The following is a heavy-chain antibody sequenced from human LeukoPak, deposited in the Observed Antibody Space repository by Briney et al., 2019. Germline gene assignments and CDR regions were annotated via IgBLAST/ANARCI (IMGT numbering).Heavy chain of an antibody. CDR1: GFTFSSYS. D-gene: IGHD2-15*01. CDR2: ISSSSSYI. V-gene: IGHV3-21*01. J-gene: IGHJ4*02. CDR3: ASDCSGGSCGLFDY. Sequence: GGSLRLSCAASGFTFSSYSMNWVRQAPGKGLEWVSSISSSSSYIYYADSVKGRFTISRDNAKNSLYLQMNSLRAEDMAVYYCASDCSGGSCGLFDYWGQGTLVTVSS.